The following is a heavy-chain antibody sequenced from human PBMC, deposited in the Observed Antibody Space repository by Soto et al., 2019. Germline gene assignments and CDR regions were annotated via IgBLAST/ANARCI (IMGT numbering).Heavy chain of an antibody. V-gene: IGHV3-48*01. D-gene: IGHD3-9*01. Sequence: GGSLRLSCAASGFTFSSYSMNWVRQAPGKGLEWVSYISSNGSTIYYADSVKGRFTISRDNAKNTLYLQMNSLRVEDTAVYYCAKGSLRYFDWLPHDYWGQGTLVTVSS. CDR2: ISSNGSTI. J-gene: IGHJ4*02. CDR3: AKGSLRYFDWLPHDY. CDR1: GFTFSSYS.